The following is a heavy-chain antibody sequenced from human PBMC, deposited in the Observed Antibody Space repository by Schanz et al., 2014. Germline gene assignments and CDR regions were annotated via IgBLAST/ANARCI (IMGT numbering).Heavy chain of an antibody. V-gene: IGHV3-23*01. CDR3: AKDLLYGAPMPLNHLDY. D-gene: IGHD2-2*01. CDR1: GFTFNSYA. CDR2: ISGSGGST. Sequence: EVQLLESGGGLVQPGGSLRLSCAASGFTFNSYAMSWVRQAPGKGLEWVSGISGSGGSTYYADSVKGRFTISRDNSKNTLYLQMNSLRAEDTAVYYCAKDLLYGAPMPLNHLDYWGQGTLVTDSS. J-gene: IGHJ4*02.